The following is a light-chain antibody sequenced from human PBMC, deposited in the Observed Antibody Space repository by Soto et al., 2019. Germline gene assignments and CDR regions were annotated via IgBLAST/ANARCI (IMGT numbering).Light chain of an antibody. Sequence: DIQMTQSPSTLSASVGDRVTITCRASQSISSWLAWYQQKPGKAPKLLIYDASSLESGVPSRFSGSGSGTEFTRTISSLQPDDFATYYCQQYKIRVLTFGGGTKVEIK. J-gene: IGKJ4*01. CDR1: QSISSW. CDR3: QQYKIRVLT. CDR2: DAS. V-gene: IGKV1-5*01.